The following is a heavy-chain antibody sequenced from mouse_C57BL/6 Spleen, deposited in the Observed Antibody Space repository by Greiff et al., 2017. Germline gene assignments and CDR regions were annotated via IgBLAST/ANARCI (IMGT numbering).Heavy chain of an antibody. D-gene: IGHD1-1*01. V-gene: IGHV5-12*01. CDR1: GFTFSDYY. Sequence: EVMLVESGGGLVQPGGSLKLSCAASGFTFSDYYMYWVRQTPEKRLEWVAYISNGGGSTYYPDTVKGRFTISRDNAKNTLYLQMSRLKSEDTAMYYCARHYYGSEHGAMDYWGQGTSVTVSS. J-gene: IGHJ4*01. CDR2: ISNGGGST. CDR3: ARHYYGSEHGAMDY.